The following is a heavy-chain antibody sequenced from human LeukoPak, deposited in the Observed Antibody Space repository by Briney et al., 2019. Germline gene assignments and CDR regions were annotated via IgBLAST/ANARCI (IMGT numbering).Heavy chain of an antibody. D-gene: IGHD6-19*01. V-gene: IGHV3-21*01. Sequence: PGGSLRLSCAASGFTFSRYSMNWVRQAPGKGLEWVSSISSSSSYIYYADSVKGRFTISRDNAKNSLYLQMNSLRAEDTAVYYCARLIAVAGPNDAFDIWGQGTMVTVSS. CDR1: GFTFSRYS. J-gene: IGHJ3*02. CDR3: ARLIAVAGPNDAFDI. CDR2: ISSSSSYI.